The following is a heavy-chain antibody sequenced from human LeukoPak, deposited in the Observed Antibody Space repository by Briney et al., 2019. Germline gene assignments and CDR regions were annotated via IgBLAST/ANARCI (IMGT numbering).Heavy chain of an antibody. J-gene: IGHJ6*03. D-gene: IGHD3-3*01. Sequence: ASVKVSCKASGYTFTSYDINWVRQATGQGLEWMGWMNPNSGNTGYAQKFQGRVTMTRNTSIRTAYMELSSLRSEDTAVYYCARARYYDFWSGYYYYYYYMDVWGKGTTVTVSS. V-gene: IGHV1-8*01. CDR1: GYTFTSYD. CDR2: MNPNSGNT. CDR3: ARARYYDFWSGYYYYYYYMDV.